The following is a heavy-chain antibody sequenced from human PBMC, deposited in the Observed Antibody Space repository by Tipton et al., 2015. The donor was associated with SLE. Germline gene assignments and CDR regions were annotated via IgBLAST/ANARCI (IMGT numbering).Heavy chain of an antibody. J-gene: IGHJ6*03. CDR1: GGSISSYY. CDR2: IYYSGST. D-gene: IGHD2-15*01. V-gene: IGHV4-59*01. Sequence: PSLTCTVSGGSISSYYWSWIRQPPGKGLEWIGYIYYSGSTNYNPSLKSRVTISVDTSKNQFSLKLSSVTAADTAVYYCARAQAAPARTYYMDVWGKGTTVTVSS. CDR3: ARAQAAPARTYYMDV.